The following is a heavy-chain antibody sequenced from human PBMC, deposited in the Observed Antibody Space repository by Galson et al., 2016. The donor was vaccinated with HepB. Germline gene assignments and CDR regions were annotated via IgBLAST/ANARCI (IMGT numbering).Heavy chain of an antibody. Sequence: SLRLSCAASGFSFSDHFMDWARQAPGKGLEWVGRSTIKASGYTTEYAASVKGRFTISRDDSKNSLYLQMNSLKTEDTAVYYCRGYRYFYGMEVWGQGTTVTVSS. CDR3: RGYRYFYGMEV. J-gene: IGHJ6*02. CDR1: GFSFSDHF. D-gene: IGHD2-21*02. V-gene: IGHV3-72*01. CDR2: STIKASGYTT.